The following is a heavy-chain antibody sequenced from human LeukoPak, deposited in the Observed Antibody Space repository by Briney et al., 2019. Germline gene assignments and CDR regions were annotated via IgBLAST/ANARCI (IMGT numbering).Heavy chain of an antibody. J-gene: IGHJ4*02. CDR3: TNLSSGYLSDFDY. CDR2: IYHSGST. D-gene: IGHD3-3*01. CDR1: GYSISSGYY. Sequence: WETLSLTCAVSGYSISSGYYLGWTRQPPGKGVEWIGSIYHSGSTYYNPSLKSRVTISVDTSKNQFSLKLSSVTATDSAVDIATNLSSGYLSDFDYWGQGTLVTVSS. V-gene: IGHV4-38-2*01.